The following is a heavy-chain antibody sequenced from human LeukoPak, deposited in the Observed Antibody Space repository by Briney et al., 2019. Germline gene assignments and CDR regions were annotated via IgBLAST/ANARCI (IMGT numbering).Heavy chain of an antibody. V-gene: IGHV3-7*01. J-gene: IGHJ4*02. CDR2: IKQGGSEK. CDR1: AFTFSSYW. Sequence: PGGSLRLSRAASAFTFSSYWMSWVRQAPGKGLEWVANIKQGGSEKYYVDSVKGRFTISRDNAENSMYLQMNSLRAEDTVGYYCARGPLLWFGKSLYYFDYWGQGTLVTVSS. D-gene: IGHD3-10*01. CDR3: ARGPLLWFGKSLYYFDY.